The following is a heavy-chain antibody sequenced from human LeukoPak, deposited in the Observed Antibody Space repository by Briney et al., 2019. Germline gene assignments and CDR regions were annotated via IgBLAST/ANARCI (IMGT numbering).Heavy chain of an antibody. D-gene: IGHD2-15*01. V-gene: IGHV3-30*18. CDR3: AKDASGYCSGGSCYPLDY. CDR2: ISYDGSNK. J-gene: IGHJ4*02. Sequence: GGSLRLSCAASGFTFSGYGMHWVRQAPGKGLEWVAVISYDGSNKYYADSVKGRFTISRDNSKNTLYLQTNSLRAEDTAVYYCAKDASGYCSGGSCYPLDYWGQGTLVTVSS. CDR1: GFTFSGYG.